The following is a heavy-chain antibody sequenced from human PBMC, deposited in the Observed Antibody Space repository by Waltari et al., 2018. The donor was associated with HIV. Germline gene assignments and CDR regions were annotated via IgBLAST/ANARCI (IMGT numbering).Heavy chain of an antibody. CDR2: ISYDGSNK. D-gene: IGHD3-9*01. V-gene: IGHV3-30*18. Sequence: QVQLVEYGGGVVQPGRSLRLSCAASGFTYRPYGMHLVRQASGKGLEWVAVISYDGSNKYYADSVKGRFTISRDNSKNTLYLQMNSLRAEDTAVYYCAKDTDLTGFFYYYGLDVWGQGTTVTVSS. CDR3: AKDTDLTGFFYYYGLDV. J-gene: IGHJ6*02. CDR1: GFTYRPYG.